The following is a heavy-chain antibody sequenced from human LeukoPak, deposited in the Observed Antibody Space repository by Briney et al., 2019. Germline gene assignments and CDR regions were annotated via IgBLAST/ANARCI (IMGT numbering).Heavy chain of an antibody. CDR3: VRGTLVQGVTGVFDI. D-gene: IGHD3-10*01. CDR1: GFIVSSIH. J-gene: IGHJ3*02. Sequence: GGSLRLSCAASGFIVSSIHMSWVRQAPGKRLEWVSFIYISGGTKYADSVKGRFTISRDNSRNTLDLQMNSLRAEDTAVYYCVRGTLVQGVTGVFDIWGHGTMVTVSS. V-gene: IGHV3-66*01. CDR2: IYISGGT.